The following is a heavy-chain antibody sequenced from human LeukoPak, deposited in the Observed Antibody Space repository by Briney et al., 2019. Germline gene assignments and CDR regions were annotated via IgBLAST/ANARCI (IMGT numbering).Heavy chain of an antibody. CDR2: IYYSGST. CDR1: GGSISSSSYY. D-gene: IGHD6-13*01. J-gene: IGHJ4*02. V-gene: IGHV4-39*01. Sequence: PSETLSLTCTVSGGSISSSSYYWGWIRQPPGKGLEWIGSIYYSGSTYYNPSLKSRVTISVDTSKNQFSLKLSSVTAADTAVYYCARHGTFVGYSSSCFDYWGQGTLVTVSS. CDR3: ARHGTFVGYSSSCFDY.